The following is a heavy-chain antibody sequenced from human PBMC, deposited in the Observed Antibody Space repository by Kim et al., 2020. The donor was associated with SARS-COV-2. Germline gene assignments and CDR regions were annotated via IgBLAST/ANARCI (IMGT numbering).Heavy chain of an antibody. CDR1: GYTFTGYF. Sequence: ASVKVSCKASGYTFTGYFMHWVRQAPGQGLEWMGIINPSGGSTSYAQRFQGRVTMTRDTSTRTIYLELSSLRSEDTAVYYCARVGMLDLDHWGQGTLVTV. CDR2: INPSGGST. J-gene: IGHJ4*02. CDR3: ARVGMLDLDH. V-gene: IGHV1-46*01. D-gene: IGHD7-27*01.